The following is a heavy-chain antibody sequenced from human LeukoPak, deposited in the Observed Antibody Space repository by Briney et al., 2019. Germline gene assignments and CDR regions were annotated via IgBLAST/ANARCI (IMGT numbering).Heavy chain of an antibody. CDR2: ISSSNDYI. Sequence: GGSLRLSCAASGFTFSTSTLNWVRQAPGKGLEWVSCISSSNDYIYYADSVKGRFTISRDNAKNSLYLQMNSLRDEDTAVYYCVRIPNSAGFPNWFDPWGQGTLVTVSS. J-gene: IGHJ5*02. D-gene: IGHD6-19*01. CDR3: VRIPNSAGFPNWFDP. CDR1: GFTFSTST. V-gene: IGHV3-21*01.